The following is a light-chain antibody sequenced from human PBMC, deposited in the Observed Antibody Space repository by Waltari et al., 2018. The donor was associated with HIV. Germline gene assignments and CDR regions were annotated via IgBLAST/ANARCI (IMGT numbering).Light chain of an antibody. V-gene: IGLV2-14*03. Sequence: QSALTQPASVSGSPGQSITISCTGTSSDGGGYYYVSWSQQHPGKAPKLMIYDVSNRPSGVYNRFAGSKSGNTASLTISGLQAEDEADYYCSSYTSSNTLPYVFGTGTKVTVL. J-gene: IGLJ1*01. CDR1: SSDGGGYYY. CDR3: SSYTSSNTLPYV. CDR2: DVS.